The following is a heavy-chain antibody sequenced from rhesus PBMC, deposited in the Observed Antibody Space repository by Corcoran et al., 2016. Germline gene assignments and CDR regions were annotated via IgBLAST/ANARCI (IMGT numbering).Heavy chain of an antibody. J-gene: IGHJ4*01. D-gene: IGHD2-33*01. V-gene: IGHV4-173*01. CDR1: GGSISNYP. Sequence: QLQLQESGPGLGKRSEPLSLTCAVPGGSISNYPWSWIRQPPGKGLEGIGRIPGSGGTPDYNPSLKSPVTISTDTSKNQFSLKLNSVTAADTAVYYWVRGVIDQWGQGVLVTVSS. CDR2: IPGSGGTP. CDR3: VRGVIDQ.